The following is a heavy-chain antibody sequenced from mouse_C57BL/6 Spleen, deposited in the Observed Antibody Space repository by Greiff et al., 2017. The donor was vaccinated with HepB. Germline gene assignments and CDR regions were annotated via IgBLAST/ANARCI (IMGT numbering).Heavy chain of an antibody. CDR3: ARDDSNLFDY. CDR1: GYSITSGYY. J-gene: IGHJ2*01. D-gene: IGHD2-5*01. CDR2: ISYDGSN. V-gene: IGHV3-6*01. Sequence: EVQLQQSGPGLVKPSQSLSLTCSVTGYSITSGYYWNWIRQFPGNKLAWMGYISYDGSNNYNPSLKNRISITRDTSKNQFFLKLNSVTTEDTATYYCARDDSNLFDYWGQGTTLTVSS.